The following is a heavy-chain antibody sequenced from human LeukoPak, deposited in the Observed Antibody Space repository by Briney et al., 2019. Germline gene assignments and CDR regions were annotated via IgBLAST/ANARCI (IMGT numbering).Heavy chain of an antibody. D-gene: IGHD4-23*01. CDR2: INPSGGST. J-gene: IGHJ3*02. V-gene: IGHV1-46*01. Sequence: GGSLRLSCAASGHTFTSYYMHWVRQAPGQGLEWMGIINPSGGSTSYAQKFQGRVTMTRDTSTSTVYMEPSSLRSEDTAVYYCARRGTVVNAFDIWGQGTMVTVSS. CDR1: GHTFTSYY. CDR3: ARRGTVVNAFDI.